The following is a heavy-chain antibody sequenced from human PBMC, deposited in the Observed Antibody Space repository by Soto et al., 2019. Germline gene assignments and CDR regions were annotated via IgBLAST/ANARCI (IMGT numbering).Heavy chain of an antibody. CDR2: INGSGGST. CDR3: AKEGPYYDSSGYYFDY. CDR1: GFTFSSYA. Sequence: GGSLRLSCAASGFTFSSYAMSWVRQAPGKGLEWVSAINGSGGSTYYADPVKGRFTISRDNSKNTLYLQMNSLRAEDTAVYYCAKEGPYYDSSGYYFDYWGQGTLVTVSS. D-gene: IGHD3-22*01. V-gene: IGHV3-23*01. J-gene: IGHJ4*02.